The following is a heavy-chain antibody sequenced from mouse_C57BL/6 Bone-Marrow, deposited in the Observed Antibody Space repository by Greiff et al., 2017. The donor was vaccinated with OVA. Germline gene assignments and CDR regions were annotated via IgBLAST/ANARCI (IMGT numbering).Heavy chain of an antibody. D-gene: IGHD2-2*01. CDR1: GYTFTSYW. V-gene: IGHV1-69*01. CDR2: IDPSDSYT. J-gene: IGHJ2*01. Sequence: QVQLQQPGAELVMPGASVKLSCKASGYTFTSYWMHWVKQRPGQGLEWIGEIDPSDSYTNYNQKFKGKSTLTVDKSSSTAYMQLSSLTSEDSAVYYCAREGTLWLRRGFDYWGQGTTLTVSS. CDR3: AREGTLWLRRGFDY.